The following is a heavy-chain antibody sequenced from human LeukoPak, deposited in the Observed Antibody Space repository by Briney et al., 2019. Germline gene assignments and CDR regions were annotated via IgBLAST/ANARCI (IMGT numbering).Heavy chain of an antibody. V-gene: IGHV4-30-2*01. Sequence: SETLSLTCAVSGGSISSGGYSWSWIRQPPRKGLEWIGYIYHSGSTYYNPSLKSRVTISVDRSKNQFSLKLSSVTAADTAVYYCARVSDSSGYINAFDIWGQGTMVTVSS. D-gene: IGHD3-22*01. CDR1: GGSISSGGYS. CDR2: IYHSGST. J-gene: IGHJ3*02. CDR3: ARVSDSSGYINAFDI.